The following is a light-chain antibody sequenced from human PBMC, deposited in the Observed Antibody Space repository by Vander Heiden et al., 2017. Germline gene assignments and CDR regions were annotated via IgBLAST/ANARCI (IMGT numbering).Light chain of an antibody. V-gene: IGKV1-5*01. J-gene: IGKJ1*01. CDR1: QSITTW. CDR2: DAS. Sequence: DIQMTQSPSTLSASVVDRVTITCRDSQSITTWLAWYQQKPGKAPKLLIYDASNLQSGVPSRFSGSGSGTDFSLTISSLQPDDFATYYCQQYSIDSPTFGQGTKVEI. CDR3: QQYSIDSPT.